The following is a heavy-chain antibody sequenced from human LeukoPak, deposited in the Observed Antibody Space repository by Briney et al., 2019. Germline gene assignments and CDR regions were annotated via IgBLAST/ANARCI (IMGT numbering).Heavy chain of an antibody. Sequence: GGSLRLSCAASGLAGSHNYVSWVRQAPGKGLEWVSAIHTSGDTCYADSVKGRFTISRDTSKNTLYLQINSLRVEDTAVYYCIVFGDSNHWGQGTLVTVSS. V-gene: IGHV3-53*01. J-gene: IGHJ5*02. CDR2: IHTSGDT. CDR1: GLAGSHNY. CDR3: IVFGDSNH. D-gene: IGHD4-17*01.